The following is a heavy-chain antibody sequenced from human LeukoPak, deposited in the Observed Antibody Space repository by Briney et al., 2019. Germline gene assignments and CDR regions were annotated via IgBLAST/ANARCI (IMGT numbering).Heavy chain of an antibody. D-gene: IGHD5-12*01. Sequence: GASVKVSCKASGGTFSSYAISWVRQAPGQGLEWMGGIIPIFGTANYAQKFQGRVTITTDESTSTACMELSSLRSEDTAVYYCARLDSGYGGHWNDDPLLIDYWGQGTLVTVSS. CDR2: IIPIFGTA. V-gene: IGHV1-69*05. CDR3: ARLDSGYGGHWNDDPLLIDY. CDR1: GGTFSSYA. J-gene: IGHJ4*02.